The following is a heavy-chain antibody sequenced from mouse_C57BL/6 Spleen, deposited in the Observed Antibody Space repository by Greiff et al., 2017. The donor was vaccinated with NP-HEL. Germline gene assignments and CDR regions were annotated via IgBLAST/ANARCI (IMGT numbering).Heavy chain of an antibody. J-gene: IGHJ2*01. D-gene: IGHD2-5*01. Sequence: QVQLQQSGAELVKPGASVKMSCKASGYTFTSYWITWVKQRPGQGLEWIGDIYPGSGSTNYNEKFKSKATLTVETSSSTAYMQLSSLTSEDSAVYYCAREGYSNYIDYWGQGTTLTVSS. CDR2: IYPGSGST. CDR1: GYTFTSYW. CDR3: AREGYSNYIDY. V-gene: IGHV1-55*01.